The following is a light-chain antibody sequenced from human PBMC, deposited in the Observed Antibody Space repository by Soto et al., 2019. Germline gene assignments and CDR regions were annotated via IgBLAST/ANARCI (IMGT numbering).Light chain of an antibody. CDR1: SSDVGSYNV. CDR2: DVS. Sequence: QSALTQPASVSGSPGQSITIPCSGTSSDVGSYNVVSWYQQHPGKAPKLVTYDVSNRPSGVSPRFSGAKSGNTASLTIAGLQAEDEADYYCSSYTRRSTYVFGTGTKVTVL. V-gene: IGLV2-14*03. J-gene: IGLJ1*01. CDR3: SSYTRRSTYV.